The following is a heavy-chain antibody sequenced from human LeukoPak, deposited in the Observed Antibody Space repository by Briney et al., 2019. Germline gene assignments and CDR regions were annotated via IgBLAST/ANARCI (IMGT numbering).Heavy chain of an antibody. Sequence: GGTLRLSCAASGFTFSSYGMSWVRQAPGKGLEWVGRIKSKTDGGTTDYAAPVKGRFTISRDDSKNTLYLQMNSLKTEDTAVYYCNSYYYYYMDVWGKGTTVTVSS. CDR1: GFTFSSYG. CDR3: NSYYYYYMDV. J-gene: IGHJ6*03. CDR2: IKSKTDGGTT. V-gene: IGHV3-15*01.